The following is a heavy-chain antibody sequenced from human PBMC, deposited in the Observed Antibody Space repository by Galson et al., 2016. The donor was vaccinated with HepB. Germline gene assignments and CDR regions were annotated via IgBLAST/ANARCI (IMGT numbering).Heavy chain of an antibody. CDR1: GDSVSSNSAA. CDR3: VRDGWESHCYFDL. J-gene: IGHJ2*01. V-gene: IGHV6-1*01. CDR2: TYYRSKWYT. Sequence: CAISGDSVSSNSAAWNWIRQSPSRGLEWLGRTYYRSKWYTNYSVFMKGRVIIDTDTSKNQFSLQLSSVTPEDTAVYYCVRDGWESHCYFDLWGRGTLVTVSS. D-gene: IGHD1-26*01.